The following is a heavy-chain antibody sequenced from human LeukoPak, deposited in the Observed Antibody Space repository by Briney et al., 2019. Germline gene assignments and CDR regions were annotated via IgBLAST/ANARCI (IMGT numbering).Heavy chain of an antibody. CDR2: INQRGSEK. J-gene: IGHJ4*02. CDR3: ASGGSKSSWYWVY. D-gene: IGHD6-13*01. CDR1: GFSISGFW. V-gene: IGHV3-7*03. Sequence: GGSLRLSCSASGFSISGFWMTWVRQAPGKGPEWVATINQRGSEKYYVDSVKGRFTISRDNAKNSLFLQINNLRAEDTAVYYCASGGSKSSWYWVYWGQGTLLTVPS.